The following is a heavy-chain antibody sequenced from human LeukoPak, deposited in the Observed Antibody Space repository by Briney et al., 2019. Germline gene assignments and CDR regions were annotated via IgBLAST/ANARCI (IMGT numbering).Heavy chain of an antibody. CDR1: GYSISSGYY. D-gene: IGHD3-10*01. J-gene: IGHJ4*02. Sequence: SETLSLTCTVSGYSISSGYYWGWIRQPPGKGPEWIGSIYHSGSTYYNPSLKSRVTISVDTSKNQFSLKLSSVTAADTAVYYCARARITMVRGVMDWGQGTLVTVSS. V-gene: IGHV4-38-2*02. CDR2: IYHSGST. CDR3: ARARITMVRGVMD.